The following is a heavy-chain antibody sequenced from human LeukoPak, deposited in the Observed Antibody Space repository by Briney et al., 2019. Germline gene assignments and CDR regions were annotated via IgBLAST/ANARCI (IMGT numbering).Heavy chain of an antibody. J-gene: IGHJ4*02. CDR2: ISYDGSNK. CDR3: AKSFIVLMVYAIKYFDY. V-gene: IGHV3-30-3*02. D-gene: IGHD2-8*01. CDR1: GFTFSSYA. Sequence: GRSLRLSCAASGFTFSSYAMHWVRQAPGKGLEWVAVISYDGSNKYYADSAKGRFTISRDNSKNTLYLQMNSLRAEDTAVYYCAKSFIVLMVYAIKYFDYWGQGTLVTVSS.